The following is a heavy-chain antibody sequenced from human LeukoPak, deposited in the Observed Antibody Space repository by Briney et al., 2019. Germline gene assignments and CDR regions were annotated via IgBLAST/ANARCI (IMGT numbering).Heavy chain of an antibody. CDR1: GGTFSSYA. J-gene: IGHJ4*02. CDR2: IIPIFGTA. V-gene: IGHV1-69*05. Sequence: SVKVSCKASGGTFSSYAISWVRQAPGQGLEWMGGIIPIFGTANYAQKFQGRVTITTDESTSTAYMELSSLRSEDTAVYYCARSRQAPNYFDYWGQGTLVTVSS. CDR3: ARSRQAPNYFDY.